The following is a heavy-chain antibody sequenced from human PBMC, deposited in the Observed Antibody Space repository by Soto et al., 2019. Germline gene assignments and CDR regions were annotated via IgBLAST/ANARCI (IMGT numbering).Heavy chain of an antibody. CDR2: ISVGNGNT. V-gene: IGHV1-3*01. D-gene: IGHD6-13*01. Sequence: QVQLVQSGAEVKKPGASVKVSCKASGYTFTNYVMHWVRQAPGQRLEWMGWISVGNGNTKYSQKFQGRVTITRDTSASTAYMDLSRLRSEDTAVYYCASESTYSSSLAYWGQGTLLTVSS. J-gene: IGHJ4*02. CDR1: GYTFTNYV. CDR3: ASESTYSSSLAY.